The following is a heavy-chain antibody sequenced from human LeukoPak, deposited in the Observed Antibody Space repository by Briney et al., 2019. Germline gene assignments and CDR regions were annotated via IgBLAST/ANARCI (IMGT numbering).Heavy chain of an antibody. CDR2: ISYSGNT. V-gene: IGHV4-59*08. D-gene: IGHD4-17*01. CDR3: ARSYGDYLSNIQH. Sequence: SETLSLTCTVSGGSISPYSWSWIRQPPGKGLEWIGYISYSGNTDYNPSLKRRVTISVDTSKNQFSLKLSSVTAADTAVYYCARSYGDYLSNIQHWGQGTLVTVSS. J-gene: IGHJ1*01. CDR1: GGSISPYS.